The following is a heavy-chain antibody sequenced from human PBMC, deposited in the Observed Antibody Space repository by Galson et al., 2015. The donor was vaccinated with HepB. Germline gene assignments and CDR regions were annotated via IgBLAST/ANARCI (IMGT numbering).Heavy chain of an antibody. Sequence: SVKVSCKASGYTFTSYAMHWVRQAPGQRLEWMGWINAGNGNTKYSQKFQGRVTITRDTSASTAYMELSSLRSEDTAVYYCARGHGSSWLGGWNDYWGQGTLVTVSS. J-gene: IGHJ4*02. D-gene: IGHD6-13*01. CDR1: GYTFTSYA. CDR3: ARGHGSSWLGGWNDY. V-gene: IGHV1-3*01. CDR2: INAGNGNT.